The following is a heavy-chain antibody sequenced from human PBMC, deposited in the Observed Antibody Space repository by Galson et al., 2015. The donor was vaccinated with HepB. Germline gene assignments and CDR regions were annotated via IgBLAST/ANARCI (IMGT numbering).Heavy chain of an antibody. J-gene: IGHJ6*03. V-gene: IGHV3-21*01. D-gene: IGHD2-2*01. CDR2: ISSSGTYI. CDR3: ARKGVVPAACYYFYMDV. CDR1: GFTFSSYS. Sequence: SLRLSCAASGFTFSSYSMNWVRQAPGKGLEWVSSISSSGTYIYYADSVKGRFTISRDNARNSLYLQMNSLRAEDTAVYYCARKGVVPAACYYFYMDVWGKGTTVTVSS.